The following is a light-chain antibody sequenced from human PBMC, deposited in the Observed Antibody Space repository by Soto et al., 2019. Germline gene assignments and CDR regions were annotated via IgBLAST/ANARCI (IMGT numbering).Light chain of an antibody. Sequence: DIQMTQSPSSLSASVGDSVTITCRASQGISNYLAWYQQKPGKVPKLLIYGASTLQSGVPSRFSGSGSGTDFTLTISSLHPEDVASYYCQKYNGAPRAFGQGTKVESK. J-gene: IGKJ1*01. CDR1: QGISNY. CDR3: QKYNGAPRA. V-gene: IGKV1-27*01. CDR2: GAS.